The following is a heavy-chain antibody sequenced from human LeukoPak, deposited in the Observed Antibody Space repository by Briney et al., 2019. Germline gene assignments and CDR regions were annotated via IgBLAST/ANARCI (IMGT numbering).Heavy chain of an antibody. CDR3: ARGELGAFDI. CDR2: INHSGST. CDR1: GGSFSGYY. Sequence: SETLSLTCAVYGGSFSGYYWSWIRQPPGKGLEWIGEINHSGSTNYNPSLKSRVTISVDTSKNQFSLKLSSVTAADTAVYYCARGELGAFDIWGQGTMVTVSS. D-gene: IGHD3-10*01. V-gene: IGHV4-34*01. J-gene: IGHJ3*02.